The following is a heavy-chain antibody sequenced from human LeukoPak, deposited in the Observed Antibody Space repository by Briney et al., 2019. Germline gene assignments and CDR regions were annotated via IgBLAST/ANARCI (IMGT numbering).Heavy chain of an antibody. D-gene: IGHD3-22*01. J-gene: IGHJ4*02. CDR3: ARAAYDSNGYTANHDY. V-gene: IGHV3-53*01. CDR2: LYSDGTT. Sequence: LXLSXAXSGFTVSSNYMSWVRQAPGKGLEWVSVLYSDGTTYYEDSVKGRFTISRDNSKNTLYLQMNNLRAEDTAVYYCARAAYDSNGYTANHDYWGQGTLVTVSS. CDR1: GFTVSSNY.